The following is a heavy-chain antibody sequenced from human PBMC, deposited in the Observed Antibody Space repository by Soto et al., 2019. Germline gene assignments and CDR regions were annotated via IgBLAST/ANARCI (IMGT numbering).Heavy chain of an antibody. CDR1: GGSISSGGYY. CDR2: IYYSGST. J-gene: IGHJ4*02. D-gene: IGHD5-18*01. V-gene: IGHV4-31*03. CDR3: AREYSNTQTALDY. Sequence: SETLSLTCTVSGGSISSGGYYWSWVRQHPGKDLEWIGYIYYSGSTYYNPSLKSRLTISVDTSKNQFSLKLSSVTAADTAVYYCAREYSNTQTALDYWGQGTLVTVSS.